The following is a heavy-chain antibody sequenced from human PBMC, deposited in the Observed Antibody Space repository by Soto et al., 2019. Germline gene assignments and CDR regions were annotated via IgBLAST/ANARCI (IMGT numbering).Heavy chain of an antibody. CDR2: IYYSGST. CDR1: GGSIRSGGYY. J-gene: IGHJ4*02. D-gene: IGHD5-12*01. Sequence: QVQLQASGPGLVKPSQTLSLTCTVSGGSIRSGGYYWSWIRQHPGKGLEWIGYIYYSGSTYYNPSLKSRVTLSVDTSKNQFSLKLSSVTAAATAVYYCASERDGYKFEYWGQGTLVTVSS. V-gene: IGHV4-31*03. CDR3: ASERDGYKFEY.